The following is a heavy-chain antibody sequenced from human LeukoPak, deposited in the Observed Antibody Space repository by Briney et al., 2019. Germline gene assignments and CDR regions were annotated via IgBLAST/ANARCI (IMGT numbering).Heavy chain of an antibody. Sequence: GGSLRLSCAESGYTFSTYGMHWVRQAPGKGLEWVEFIRYDGSNKYYADSVKGRFTISRANSKNTLYLQMNSLRAEDTAVFYCAKDRSGNYSQGLDYWGQRTLVTVSS. D-gene: IGHD1-26*01. CDR2: IRYDGSNK. CDR3: AKDRSGNYSQGLDY. J-gene: IGHJ4*02. V-gene: IGHV3-30*02. CDR1: GYTFSTYG.